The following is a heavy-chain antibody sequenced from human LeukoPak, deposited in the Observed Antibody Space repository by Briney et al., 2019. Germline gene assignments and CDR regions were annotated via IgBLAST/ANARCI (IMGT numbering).Heavy chain of an antibody. D-gene: IGHD4-17*01. CDR3: ARDDDYGDYAGY. CDR1: GFTFSRYW. Sequence: GGSLRLSCVASGFTFSRYWMSWVRQAPGKGLEWVANINQDGSEMYFVDSVRGRFTVSRDNAKNSLYLQMNSLRADDTAVYYCARDDDYGDYAGYWGQGTLVTVSS. J-gene: IGHJ4*02. CDR2: INQDGSEM. V-gene: IGHV3-7*01.